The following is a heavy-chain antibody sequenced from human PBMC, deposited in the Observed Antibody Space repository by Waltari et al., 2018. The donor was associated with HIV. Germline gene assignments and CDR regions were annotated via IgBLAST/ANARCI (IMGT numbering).Heavy chain of an antibody. Sequence: QVQLQESGPGLVKASETLSLTCPVSGYSISSGYYWGWIRQPPGKGLEWIASMYHSGGSDYNPSLKSRVTMSVDTSKNHFSLKLSSVTAADTAVYYCASRVYRNGPFNSWGQGTLVTVSS. CDR2: MYHSGGS. V-gene: IGHV4-38-2*01. J-gene: IGHJ4*02. CDR3: ASRVYRNGPFNS. CDR1: GYSISSGYY. D-gene: IGHD1-26*01.